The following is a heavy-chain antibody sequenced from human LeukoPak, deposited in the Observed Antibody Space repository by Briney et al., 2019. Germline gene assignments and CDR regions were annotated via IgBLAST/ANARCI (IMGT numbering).Heavy chain of an antibody. D-gene: IGHD6-13*01. J-gene: IGHJ3*02. CDR2: IYYSGST. Sequence: SETLSLTCTASGGSISSYYWSWIRQPPGKGLEWIGYIYYSGSTNYNPSLKSRGTISLDTHKNQFSLKLSSVTAADMAVYYCARADGVGSSWSTLLAFDIWGQGTMVTVSS. CDR3: ARADGVGSSWSTLLAFDI. CDR1: GGSISSYY. V-gene: IGHV4-59*01.